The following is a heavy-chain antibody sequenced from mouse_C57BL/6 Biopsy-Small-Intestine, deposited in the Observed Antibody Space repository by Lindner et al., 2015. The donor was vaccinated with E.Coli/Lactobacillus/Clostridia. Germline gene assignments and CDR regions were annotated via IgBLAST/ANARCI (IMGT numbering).Heavy chain of an antibody. V-gene: IGHV1-9*01. Sequence: VQLQESGAELMKPGASVKLSCKATGYTFTGYWIEWVKQRPGHGLEWIGEILPGSGNTNYNQKFKDKATLTADKSSSTAYMQLSSLTSEDSAVYYCARGSWDYWGQGTTLTVSS. CDR2: ILPGSGNT. CDR1: GYTFTGYW. CDR3: ARGSWDY. D-gene: IGHD4-1*01. J-gene: IGHJ2*01.